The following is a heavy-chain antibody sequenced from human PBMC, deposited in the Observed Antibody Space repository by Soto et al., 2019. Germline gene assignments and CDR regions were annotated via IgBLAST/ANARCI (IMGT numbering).Heavy chain of an antibody. CDR3: ARVGEYFGQFDYFDY. Sequence: PGGSLRLSCSASGFNFNSYTMNWVRQAPGKGLEWVSSISRFSDRTYYADSVKGRFAIFRANAENSVYLQVNSLRAEDTAVYYCARVGEYFGQFDYFDYWGQGTPDTASS. CDR2: ISRFSDRT. J-gene: IGHJ4*02. V-gene: IGHV3-21*06. CDR1: GFNFNSYT. D-gene: IGHD3-10*01.